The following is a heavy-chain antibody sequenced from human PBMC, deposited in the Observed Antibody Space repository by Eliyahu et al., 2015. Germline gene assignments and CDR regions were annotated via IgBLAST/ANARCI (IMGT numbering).Heavy chain of an antibody. CDR1: GGIFSXYA. CDR3: ARWAGQSGADGRYPPLDY. J-gene: IGHJ4*02. V-gene: IGHV1-69*01. CDR2: IIXXFGTP. Sequence: QVQLVQSGAEVKKPGSSVXVSCKASGGIFSXYASGWXRQAPGQGLXWRGGIIXXFGTPKYAQKFQGRVTISADEVTTSAYMELSSLRSEDTAIYYCARWAGQSGADGRYPPLDYWGQGTLVTVSS. D-gene: IGHD6-19*01.